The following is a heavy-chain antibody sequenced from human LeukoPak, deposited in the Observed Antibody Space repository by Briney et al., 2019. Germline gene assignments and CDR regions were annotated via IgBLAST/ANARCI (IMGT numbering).Heavy chain of an antibody. J-gene: IGHJ6*03. CDR2: IYHSGST. V-gene: IGHV4-30-2*01. Sequence: PSETLSLTCTVSGGSISSGGYYWSWIRQPPGKGLEWIGYIYHSGSTYYNPSLKSRATISVDRSKNQFSLKLSSVTAADTAVYYCARGRRGSGWYRYYYYMDVWGKGTTVTVSS. D-gene: IGHD6-19*01. CDR1: GGSISSGGYY. CDR3: ARGRRGSGWYRYYYYMDV.